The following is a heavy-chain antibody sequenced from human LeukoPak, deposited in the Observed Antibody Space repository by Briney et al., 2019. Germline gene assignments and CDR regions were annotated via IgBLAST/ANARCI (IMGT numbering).Heavy chain of an antibody. D-gene: IGHD6-6*01. V-gene: IGHV1-18*01. J-gene: IGHJ6*03. CDR3: AREGLRSIAARRGTRDYMDV. Sequence: ASVKVSCKASGYTFTSYDITWVRQAPGQGLERMGWISAYNGNTNYAHKLQGRVTMTTDTSTSTAYMELRSLRSDDTAVYYCAREGLRSIAARRGTRDYMDVWGKGTTVTVSS. CDR2: ISAYNGNT. CDR1: GYTFTSYD.